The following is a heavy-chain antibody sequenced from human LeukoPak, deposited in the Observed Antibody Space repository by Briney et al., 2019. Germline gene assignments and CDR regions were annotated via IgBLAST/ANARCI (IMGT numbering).Heavy chain of an antibody. Sequence: SETLSLTCTVSGGSISSGDYYWSWIRQPPGKGLEWIGYIYYSGSTYYNPSLKSRVTISVDTSKNQFSLKLSSVTAADTAVYYCARDRGTAVVDEWGQGTLVTVSS. CDR1: GGSISSGDYY. D-gene: IGHD5-18*01. CDR2: IYYSGST. CDR3: ARDRGTAVVDE. J-gene: IGHJ4*02. V-gene: IGHV4-30-4*08.